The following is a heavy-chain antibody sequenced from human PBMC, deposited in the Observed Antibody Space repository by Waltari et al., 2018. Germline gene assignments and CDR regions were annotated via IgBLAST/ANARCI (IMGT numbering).Heavy chain of an antibody. CDR2: IYYSGST. Sequence: QLQLQESGPGLVKPSETLSLTCTVSGGSISSSSYYWGWIRQPPGKGLGWIGSIYYSGSTYYNPSLKSRVTISVDTSKNQFSLKLSSVTAADTAVYYCARVTTMVQGVINAFDIWGQGTMVTVSS. CDR1: GGSISSSSYY. CDR3: ARVTTMVQGVINAFDI. V-gene: IGHV4-39*07. D-gene: IGHD3-10*01. J-gene: IGHJ3*02.